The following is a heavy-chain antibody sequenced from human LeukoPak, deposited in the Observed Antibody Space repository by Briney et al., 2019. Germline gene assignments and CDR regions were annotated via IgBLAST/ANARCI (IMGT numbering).Heavy chain of an antibody. V-gene: IGHV3-7*01. CDR2: IKQDGSEK. J-gene: IGHJ6*03. CDR3: ERDRPGREGYYYYMDV. Sequence: TGGSLRLSCAASGFTFSSYWMSWVRQAPGKGLEWVANIKQDGSEKYYVDSVKGRFTISRDNAKNSLYLQMNSLRAEDTAVYYCERDRPGREGYYYYMDVWGKGTTVTVSS. CDR1: GFTFSSYW.